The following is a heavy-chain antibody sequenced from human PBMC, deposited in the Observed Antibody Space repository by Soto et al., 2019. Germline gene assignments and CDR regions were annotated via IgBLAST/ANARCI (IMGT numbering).Heavy chain of an antibody. J-gene: IGHJ5*02. D-gene: IGHD2-15*01. CDR2: TYYRSKWYN. CDR3: AREPFVVVVAALYNWFDP. V-gene: IGHV6-1*01. CDR1: GDSVSSNSAA. Sequence: SQTLSLTCAISGDSVSSNSAAWNWIRQSPSRGLEWLGRTYYRSKWYNDYAVSVKSRITINPDTSKNQFSLQLNSVTPEDTAVYYCAREPFVVVVAALYNWFDPWGQGTLVAVSS.